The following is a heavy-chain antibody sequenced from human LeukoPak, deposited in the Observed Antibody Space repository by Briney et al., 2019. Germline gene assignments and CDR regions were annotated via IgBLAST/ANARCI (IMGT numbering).Heavy chain of an antibody. CDR2: IWYDGSNK. J-gene: IGHJ4*02. CDR3: ASPSSGYYG. D-gene: IGHD3-22*01. Sequence: PGGSLRLSCAASGFTFSSYGMHWVRQAPGKGLEWVAVIWYDGSNKYYADSVEGRFTISRDNSKNTLYLQMNSLRAEDTAVYYCASPSSGYYGWGQGTLVTVSS. V-gene: IGHV3-33*01. CDR1: GFTFSSYG.